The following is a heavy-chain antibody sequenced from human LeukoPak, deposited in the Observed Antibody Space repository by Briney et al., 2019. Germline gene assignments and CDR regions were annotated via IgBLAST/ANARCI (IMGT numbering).Heavy chain of an antibody. V-gene: IGHV1-18*01. J-gene: IGHJ5*02. Sequence: ASVKVSCKASGYTFTSYGISWLRQAPGQGLEWMGWISAYNGNTNYAQKLQGRVTMTTDTSTSTAYMELRSLRSDDTAVYYCAREVERGTTWFDHWGQGTLVSVSS. D-gene: IGHD1-1*01. CDR1: GYTFTSYG. CDR2: ISAYNGNT. CDR3: AREVERGTTWFDH.